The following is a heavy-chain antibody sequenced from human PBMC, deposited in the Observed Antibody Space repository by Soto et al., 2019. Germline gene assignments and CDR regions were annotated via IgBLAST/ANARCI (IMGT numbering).Heavy chain of an antibody. J-gene: IGHJ4*02. CDR2: IRSKANSYAT. CDR1: GFTFSGSA. CDR3: TTTVTTSTVY. D-gene: IGHD4-4*01. V-gene: IGHV3-73*01. Sequence: LRLSCAASGFTFSGSAMHWVRQASGKGLEWVGRIRSKANSYATAYAASVKGRFTISRDDSKNTAYLQMNSLKTEDTAVYYCTTTVTTSTVYWGQGTLVTVSS.